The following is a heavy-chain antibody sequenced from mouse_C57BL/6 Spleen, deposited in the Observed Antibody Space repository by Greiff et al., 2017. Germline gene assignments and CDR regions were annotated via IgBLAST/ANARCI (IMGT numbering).Heavy chain of an antibody. CDR1: GFTFSDYG. V-gene: IGHV5-17*01. CDR2: ISSGSSTI. D-gene: IGHD4-1*01. Sequence: EVQRVESGGGLVKPGGSLKLSCAASGFTFSDYGMHWVRQAPEKGLGWVAYISSGSSTISYADTVKGRFTISRDNAKNTLFLQMTSLRSEDTAMYYCARRSGTGYAMDYWGQGTSVTVSS. CDR3: ARRSGTGYAMDY. J-gene: IGHJ4*01.